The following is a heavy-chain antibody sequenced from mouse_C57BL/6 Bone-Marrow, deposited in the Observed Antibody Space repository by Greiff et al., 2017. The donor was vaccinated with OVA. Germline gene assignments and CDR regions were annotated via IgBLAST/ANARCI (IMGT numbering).Heavy chain of an antibody. CDR2: IHPNSGST. D-gene: IGHD2-3*01. V-gene: IGHV1-64*01. CDR3: ALGWLLRFDY. Sequence: QVQLKQPGAELVKPGASVKLSCKASGYTFTSYWMHWVKQRPGQGLEWIGMIHPNSGSTNYNEKFKSKATLTVDKSSSTAYMQLSSLTSEDSAVYYCALGWLLRFDYWGQGTTLTVSS. J-gene: IGHJ2*01. CDR1: GYTFTSYW.